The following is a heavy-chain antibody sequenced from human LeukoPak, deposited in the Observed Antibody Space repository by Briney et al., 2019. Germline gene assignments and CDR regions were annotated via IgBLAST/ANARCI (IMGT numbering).Heavy chain of an antibody. CDR1: GFTFSSYS. Sequence: PGGSLRLSCAASGFTFSSYSMNWVRQAPGKGLEWVSSISGSGDKTYYADSVKGRFTISRDNSKSTMYLQMNSLRAEDTAVYYCARNQRRLDYWGQGTLVTVSS. V-gene: IGHV3-21*01. CDR3: ARNQRRLDY. CDR2: ISGSGDKT. D-gene: IGHD1-14*01. J-gene: IGHJ4*02.